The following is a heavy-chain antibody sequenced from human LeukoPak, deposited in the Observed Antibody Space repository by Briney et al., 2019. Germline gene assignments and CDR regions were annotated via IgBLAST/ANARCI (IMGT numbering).Heavy chain of an antibody. D-gene: IGHD4-17*01. V-gene: IGHV3-21*04. J-gene: IGHJ4*02. CDR2: ISSSSSYI. Sequence: GGSLRLSCAASGLTFSSYSMNWVRQAPGKGLEWVSSISSSSSYIYYADSVKGRFTISRDNSKNTLYLQMNSLRAEDTAVYYCAKDASATVTTPAGYWGQGTLVTVSS. CDR3: AKDASATVTTPAGY. CDR1: GLTFSSYS.